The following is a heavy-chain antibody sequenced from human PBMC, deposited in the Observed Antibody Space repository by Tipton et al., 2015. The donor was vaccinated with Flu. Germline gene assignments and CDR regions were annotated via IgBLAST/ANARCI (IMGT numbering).Heavy chain of an antibody. CDR1: GFDFSTYW. Sequence: SLRLSCAASGFDFSTYWMHWFRQAPGKGLAWVPRINPDGSTTNYADSVKGRFTISRDNAQNTLYLHMNNLGAEDTAVYYCVRHYRVNSGAVDVWGRGTMVTVSS. J-gene: IGHJ3*01. D-gene: IGHD1-1*01. CDR3: VRHYRVNSGAVDV. V-gene: IGHV3-74*01. CDR2: INPDGSTT.